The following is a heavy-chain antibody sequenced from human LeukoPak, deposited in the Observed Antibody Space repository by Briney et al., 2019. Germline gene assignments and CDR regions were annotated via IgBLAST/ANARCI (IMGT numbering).Heavy chain of an antibody. CDR2: ISSSGSTI. J-gene: IGHJ4*02. Sequence: GGSLRLSCAASGFTFSSYEMNWVRQAPGKGLEWVSYISSSGSTIYYADSVKGRFTISRDNAKNSLYPQMNSLRAEDTAVYYCARDGEAGLGPRSFDYWGQGTLVTVSS. D-gene: IGHD2-21*01. V-gene: IGHV3-48*03. CDR3: ARDGEAGLGPRSFDY. CDR1: GFTFSSYE.